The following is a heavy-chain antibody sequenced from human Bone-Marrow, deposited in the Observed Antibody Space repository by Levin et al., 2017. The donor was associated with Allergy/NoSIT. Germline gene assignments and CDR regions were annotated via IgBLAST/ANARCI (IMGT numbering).Heavy chain of an antibody. CDR3: ARGVNPYDAFDI. CDR2: FYYSGRT. J-gene: IGHJ3*02. V-gene: IGHV4-59*01. CDR1: GGSITSYH. Sequence: SQTLSLTCPVSGGSITSYHWNWIRQSPGKGLELIGYFYYSGRTIYNPSLKSRVTISIDTSNNHFSLKLSSVTAADTAMYYCARGVNPYDAFDIWGRGKMVTVSS.